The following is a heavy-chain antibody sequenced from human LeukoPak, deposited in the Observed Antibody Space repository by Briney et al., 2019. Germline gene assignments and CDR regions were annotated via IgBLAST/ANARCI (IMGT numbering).Heavy chain of an antibody. D-gene: IGHD5-18*01. J-gene: IGHJ5*02. V-gene: IGHV3-48*03. CDR1: GFTFKSFE. CDR3: AREGGPVDTAMVDWFDP. CDR2: ISSSGSTI. Sequence: GGSLRLSCAASGFTFKSFEINWVRQAPGKGLEWVSYISSSGSTIYYADSVKGRFTISRDNSKNTLYLQMNSLRAEDTAVYYCAREGGPVDTAMVDWFDPWGQGTLVTVSS.